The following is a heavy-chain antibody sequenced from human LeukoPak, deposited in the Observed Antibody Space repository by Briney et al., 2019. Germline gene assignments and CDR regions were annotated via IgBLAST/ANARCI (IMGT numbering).Heavy chain of an antibody. Sequence: SETLSLTCTVSGGSISTSSYYWGWICQPPGRGREWIGNMYYSGTTYYDPSLKSRVTMSVDTSKDQFSLRLTSVAAADTAVYYCAARAATGTIVDSWGQGTLVTVSS. V-gene: IGHV4-39*01. CDR1: GGSISTSSYY. CDR3: AARAATGTIVDS. J-gene: IGHJ4*02. CDR2: MYYSGTT. D-gene: IGHD6-13*01.